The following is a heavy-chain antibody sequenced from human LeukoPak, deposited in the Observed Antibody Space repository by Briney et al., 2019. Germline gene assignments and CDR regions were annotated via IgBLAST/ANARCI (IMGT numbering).Heavy chain of an antibody. Sequence: GSLRLSCAASGFTFSSYAMSWIRQPPGKGLEWIGEINHSGSANYNPSLKSRVTISVDTAKNQFSLKLSSVTAADTAVYYCARGFEILTGYENWGQGTLVTVSS. CDR1: GFTFSSYA. V-gene: IGHV4-34*01. D-gene: IGHD3-9*01. CDR3: ARGFEILTGYEN. CDR2: INHSGSA. J-gene: IGHJ4*02.